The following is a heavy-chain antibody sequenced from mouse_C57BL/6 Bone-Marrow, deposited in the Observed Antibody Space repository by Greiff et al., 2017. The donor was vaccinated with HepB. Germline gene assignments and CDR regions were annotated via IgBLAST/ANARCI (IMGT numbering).Heavy chain of an antibody. V-gene: IGHV14-3*01. J-gene: IGHJ2*01. CDR1: GFNIKNTY. D-gene: IGHD1-1*01. CDR2: IDPANGNT. Sequence: EVKLVESVAELVRPGASVKLSCTASGFNIKNTYMHWVKQRPEQGLEWIERIDPANGNTKYAPKFQGKATITADTSSNTAYLQLSSLTSEDTAIYYCATFITTVVALDYWGQGTTLTVSS. CDR3: ATFITTVVALDY.